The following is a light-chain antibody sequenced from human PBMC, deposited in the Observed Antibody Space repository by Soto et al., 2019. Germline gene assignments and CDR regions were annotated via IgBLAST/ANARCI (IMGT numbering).Light chain of an antibody. V-gene: IGLV1-40*01. Sequence: QSVLTQPPSVSGAPGQRVTISCTGSSSNIGAGYDVHWYQPLPGTAPKLLIYGNSNRPSGVPDRFSGSKSGTSASLAITGLKAEDEADYYCQSYDSSLSGNVFGTGTKLTVL. J-gene: IGLJ1*01. CDR1: SSNIGAGYD. CDR3: QSYDSSLSGNV. CDR2: GNS.